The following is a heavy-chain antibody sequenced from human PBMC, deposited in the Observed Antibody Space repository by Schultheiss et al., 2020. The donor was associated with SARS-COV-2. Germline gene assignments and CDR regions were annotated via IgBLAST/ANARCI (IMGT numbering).Heavy chain of an antibody. D-gene: IGHD3-10*01. J-gene: IGHJ4*02. V-gene: IGHV3-23*01. CDR1: GFTFSSYS. CDR3: AREVLITMIRGIIRPLDY. CDR2: ISGSGGST. Sequence: GGSLRLSCAASGFTFSSYSMNWVRQAPGKGLEWVSAISGSGGSTYYADSVKGRFTISRDNSKNTLYLQMNSLRAEDTAVYYCAREVLITMIRGIIRPLDYWGQGTLVTVSS.